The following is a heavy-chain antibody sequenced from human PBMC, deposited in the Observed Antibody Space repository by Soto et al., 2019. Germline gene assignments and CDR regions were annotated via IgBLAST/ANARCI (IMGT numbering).Heavy chain of an antibody. Sequence: GGSLRLSCAASGFTFSSYAMSWVRQAPGKGLEWVSAISGSGGSTYYADSVKGRFTISRDNSKNTLYLQMNSLRAEDTAVYYCAKDLSSDYDFWSGYYDYGMDVWGQGTTVTVSS. CDR2: ISGSGGST. V-gene: IGHV3-23*01. CDR3: AKDLSSDYDFWSGYYDYGMDV. J-gene: IGHJ6*02. D-gene: IGHD3-3*01. CDR1: GFTFSSYA.